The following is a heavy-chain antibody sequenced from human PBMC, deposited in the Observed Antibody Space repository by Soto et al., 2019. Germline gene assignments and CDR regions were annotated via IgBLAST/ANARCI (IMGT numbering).Heavy chain of an antibody. CDR1: GFTFSSYA. CDR3: ASHVLLWFGELNY. D-gene: IGHD3-10*01. CDR2: ISGSGGST. V-gene: IGHV3-23*01. Sequence: EVQLLESGGGLVQPGGSLRLSCAASGFTFSSYAMSWVRQAPGKGVEWVSAISGSGGSTYYADSVKGRFTISRDNSKNTLYLQMNRLRAEDTAVYYCASHVLLWFGELNYWGQGTLVTVSS. J-gene: IGHJ4*02.